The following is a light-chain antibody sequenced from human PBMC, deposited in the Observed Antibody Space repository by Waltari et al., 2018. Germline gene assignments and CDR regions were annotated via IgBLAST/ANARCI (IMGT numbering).Light chain of an antibody. J-gene: IGKJ5*01. CDR3: QQSYSAPFT. CDR1: RGIDAF. V-gene: IGKV1-39*01. CDR2: DAS. Sequence: DIQMTQSPSSLSASVGDRVHITCRPSRGIDAFLNWYQQQPGKAPKLLIYDASTLQRGVPPRFSGTRIGTDFSLTISDLQPEDFATYFCQQSYSAPFTFGRGTRLE.